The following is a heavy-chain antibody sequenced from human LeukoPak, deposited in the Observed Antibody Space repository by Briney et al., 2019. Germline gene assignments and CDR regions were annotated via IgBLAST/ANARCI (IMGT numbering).Heavy chain of an antibody. J-gene: IGHJ4*02. Sequence: GGSLRLSCAASGFTFSGSAMHWVRQASGKGLEWVGRVRTKPNNYATAYAASVEGRFTISRDDSTNTAYLQMNSLKTEDTAVYYCTAGPSYDSRGYHWDWGQGTLVTVSS. CDR2: VRTKPNNYAT. V-gene: IGHV3-73*01. CDR1: GFTFSGSA. CDR3: TAGPSYDSRGYHWD. D-gene: IGHD3-22*01.